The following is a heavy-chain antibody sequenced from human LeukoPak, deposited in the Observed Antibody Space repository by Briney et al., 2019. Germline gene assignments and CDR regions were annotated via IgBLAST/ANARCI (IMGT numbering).Heavy chain of an antibody. CDR2: MYYSGNS. Sequence: PSETLSLTCSVSGVSVGSAGYYWTWIRQPPGKGLEWIGYMYYSGNSNYNPFVKSRVTMSLDPSKSRFSLKLSSVTAADTAVYYCARSQSQSGSYRYYFTYWGQGTLVTVSS. V-gene: IGHV4-61*08. D-gene: IGHD1-26*01. CDR1: GVSVGSAGYY. CDR3: ARSQSQSGSYRYYFTY. J-gene: IGHJ4*02.